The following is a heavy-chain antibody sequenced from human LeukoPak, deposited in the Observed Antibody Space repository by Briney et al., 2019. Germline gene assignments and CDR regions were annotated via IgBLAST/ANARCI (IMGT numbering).Heavy chain of an antibody. Sequence: PSQTLSLTCTVSGGSISSGSYYWSWIRQPAGKGLEWIGRIYTSGSTNYNPSLKRRATISVDASKNQFSLKLSSVTAADTAMYYCASRTGYQHSWGQGTLVTVYS. J-gene: IGHJ4*02. V-gene: IGHV4-61*02. CDR2: IYTSGST. D-gene: IGHD3-9*01. CDR3: ASRTGYQHS. CDR1: GGSISSGSYY.